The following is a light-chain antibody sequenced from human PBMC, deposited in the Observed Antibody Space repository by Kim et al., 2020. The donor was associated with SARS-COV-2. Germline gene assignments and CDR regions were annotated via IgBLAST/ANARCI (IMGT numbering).Light chain of an antibody. J-gene: IGLJ2*01. CDR1: SSNIGRNV. CDR3: SAWDDSLNGVI. CDR2: ANN. V-gene: IGLV1-44*01. Sequence: QSVLTQAPSASGTPGQRVTISCSGGSSNIGRNVVNWYQQLPGTAPKLLIYANNQRPSGVPDRVSGSKTGTSATLAISGLQSEDEGDYYCSAWDDSLNGVIFGGGTQLTVL.